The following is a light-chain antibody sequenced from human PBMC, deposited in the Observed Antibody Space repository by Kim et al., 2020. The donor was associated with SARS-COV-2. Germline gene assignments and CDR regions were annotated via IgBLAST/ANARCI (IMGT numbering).Light chain of an antibody. J-gene: IGLJ3*02. CDR2: GKN. CDR3: NTRDSSGNHHWV. CDR1: SLRSYY. V-gene: IGLV3-19*01. Sequence: LGRTVKITCQGASLRSYYARWYQQKPGQAPVLVIYGKNNRPSGSPDRFSGSSAGNTASLTITGAQADDEADYYCNTRDSSGNHHWVFGGGTQLTVL.